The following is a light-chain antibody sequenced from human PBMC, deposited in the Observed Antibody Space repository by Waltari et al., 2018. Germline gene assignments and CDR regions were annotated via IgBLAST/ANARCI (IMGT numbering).Light chain of an antibody. V-gene: IGLV2-8*01. Sequence: QSALTQPPSASGSPGQSITISCTGTSSDVGGYNYVSWYQQYPGEAPKLIIYEINKRPSGVTHRFSGSKSGNTASLTVSGLQAEDEADYYCTSYAGGNNLGVFGGGTKVTVL. CDR2: EIN. J-gene: IGLJ3*02. CDR1: SSDVGGYNY. CDR3: TSYAGGNNLGV.